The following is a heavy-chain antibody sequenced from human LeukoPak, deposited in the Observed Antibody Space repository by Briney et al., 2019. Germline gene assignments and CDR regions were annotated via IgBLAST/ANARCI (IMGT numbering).Heavy chain of an antibody. D-gene: IGHD5-24*01. CDR2: IIPILGIA. J-gene: IGHJ4*02. V-gene: IGHV1-69*04. CDR3: ARGDGMATTFDY. Sequence: SVKVSCKASGGTFSSYAISWVRQAPGQGLEWMGRIIPILGIANYAQKFQGRVTITADKSTSTAYMELSSLRSEDTAVYYSARGDGMATTFDYWGQGTLVTVSS. CDR1: GGTFSSYA.